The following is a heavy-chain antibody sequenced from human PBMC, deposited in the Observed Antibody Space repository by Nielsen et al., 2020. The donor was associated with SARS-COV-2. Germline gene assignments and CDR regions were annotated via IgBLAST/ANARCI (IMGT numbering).Heavy chain of an antibody. J-gene: IGHJ4*02. CDR2: MNPNSGNT. CDR1: GYTFTSYD. V-gene: IGHV1-8*01. Sequence: ASVKVSCKASGYTFTSYDINWVRQATGQGLEWMGWMNPNSGNTGYAQKFQGRVTMTRNTSISTAYMELSSLRSEDTAVYYCARGRYDSSGYYAWFDYWGQGTLVTVSS. D-gene: IGHD3-22*01. CDR3: ARGRYDSSGYYAWFDY.